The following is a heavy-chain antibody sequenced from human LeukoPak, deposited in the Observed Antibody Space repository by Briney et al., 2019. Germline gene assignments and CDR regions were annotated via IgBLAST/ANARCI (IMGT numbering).Heavy chain of an antibody. CDR3: ASASPYSRDYFDY. J-gene: IGHJ4*02. Sequence: KPSETLSLTCAVYGGSFSGYYWSWIRQPPGKGLEWIGEINHSGSTNYNPSLKSRVTISVDTSKNQFSLKLSSVTAADTAVYYCASASPYSRDYFDYWGQGTLVTVSS. V-gene: IGHV4-34*01. D-gene: IGHD2-21*01. CDR1: GGSFSGYY. CDR2: INHSGST.